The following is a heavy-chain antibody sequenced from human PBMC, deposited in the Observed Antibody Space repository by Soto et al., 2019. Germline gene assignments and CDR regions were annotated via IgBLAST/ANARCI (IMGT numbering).Heavy chain of an antibody. CDR2: ISHVGNS. D-gene: IGHD2-15*01. V-gene: IGHV4-4*02. Sequence: QVQLQESGPGLVKPSGTLSLTCTVSGDSISSRNWWNWVRQPPGEGLEWIGHISHVGNSNYSPSLESRVRRSVDTSKIQFSLELSWGTGACTAVYYGASAGRVYCRGFTCGSGLYGMYVWGQGTTVTVSS. CDR1: GDSISSRNW. CDR3: ASAGRVYCRGFTCGSGLYGMYV. J-gene: IGHJ6*02.